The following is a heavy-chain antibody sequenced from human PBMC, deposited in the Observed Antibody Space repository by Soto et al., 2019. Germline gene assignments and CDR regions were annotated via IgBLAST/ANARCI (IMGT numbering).Heavy chain of an antibody. J-gene: IGHJ6*03. V-gene: IGHV4-34*01. CDR3: AATYCSGGSCQRPYYMDV. Sequence: TLSLTCAVYGGSFSGYYWSWIRQPPGKGLEWIGEINHSGSTNYNPSLKSRVTISVDTSKNQFSLKLSSVTAADTAVYYCAATYCSGGSCQRPYYMDVWGKGTTVTVSS. CDR2: INHSGST. D-gene: IGHD2-15*01. CDR1: GGSFSGYY.